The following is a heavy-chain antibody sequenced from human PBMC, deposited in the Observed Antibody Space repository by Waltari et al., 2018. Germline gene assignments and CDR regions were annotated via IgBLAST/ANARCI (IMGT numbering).Heavy chain of an antibody. CDR2: IIPILGTA. Sequence: QVQLVQSGAEVKKPGSSVKVSCKASGGTFSRYASSWVRPAPGQGLEWMGGIIPILGTANYAQKFQVRVTITADESTSTAYMELSSLRSEDTAVYYCARYCTNGVCNWFDPWGQGTLVTVSS. J-gene: IGHJ5*02. D-gene: IGHD2-8*01. CDR1: GGTFSRYA. CDR3: ARYCTNGVCNWFDP. V-gene: IGHV1-69*01.